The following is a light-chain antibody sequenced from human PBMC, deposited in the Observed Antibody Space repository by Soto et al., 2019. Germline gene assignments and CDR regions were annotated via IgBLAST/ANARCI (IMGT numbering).Light chain of an antibody. CDR2: GAS. J-gene: IGKJ1*01. CDR3: QQYNNWPWT. CDR1: QSVSSN. V-gene: IGKV3-15*01. Sequence: EIVMTQSPATLSVSPGDRATLSCRASQSVSSNLAWYQQKPGQAPRLLIYGASTRATGIPARFSGSGSVTEFTLTISSLQSEDSAVYYWQQYNNWPWTFGQGTKVEIK.